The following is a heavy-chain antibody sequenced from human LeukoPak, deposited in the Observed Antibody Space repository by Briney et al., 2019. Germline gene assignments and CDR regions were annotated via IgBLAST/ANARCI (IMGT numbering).Heavy chain of an antibody. CDR3: AHGTMYQLDY. CDR2: ILGGAGST. Sequence: PGGSLRLSCSASGFSFSSDGMSWVRQAPGKGLEWVSGILGGAGSTYYADSVKGRFTISRDNSKNTLYLQMNSLRAEDTAVYYCAHGTMYQLDYWGQGTLVTVSS. CDR1: GFSFSSDG. D-gene: IGHD2-2*01. V-gene: IGHV3-23*01. J-gene: IGHJ4*02.